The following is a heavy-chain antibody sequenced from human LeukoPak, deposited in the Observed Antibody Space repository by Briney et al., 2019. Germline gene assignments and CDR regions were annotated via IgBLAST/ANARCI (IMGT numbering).Heavy chain of an antibody. CDR1: GGSISSGGYY. Sequence: SETLSLTCTVSGGSISSGGYYWSWIRQHPGKGLEWIGYIYYSGSTYYNPSLKSRVTISVDTSKNQFSLKLSSVTAADTAVYYCAREGLLDPRNGMDAWGQGTTVTVSS. CDR2: IYYSGST. D-gene: IGHD1-1*01. V-gene: IGHV4-31*03. J-gene: IGHJ6*02. CDR3: AREGLLDPRNGMDA.